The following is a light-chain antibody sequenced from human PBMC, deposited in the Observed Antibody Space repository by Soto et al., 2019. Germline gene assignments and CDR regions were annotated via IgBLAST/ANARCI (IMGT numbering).Light chain of an antibody. CDR2: GAS. CDR3: QQCNTFWT. J-gene: IGKJ1*01. V-gene: IGKV3-15*01. CDR1: QSVSSN. Sequence: ERVITLSPSALSLSTCERSTLSCRASQSVSSNLAWYQQKPGQAPSLLIFGASTRATGIPARFSGSGSGTEFTLNISILQTDDFATYYCQQCNTFWTFGQGTKVDIK.